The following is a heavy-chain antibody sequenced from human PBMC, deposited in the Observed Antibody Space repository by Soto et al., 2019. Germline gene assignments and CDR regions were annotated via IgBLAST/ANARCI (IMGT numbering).Heavy chain of an antibody. Sequence: ASVKVSCKASGYTFTSYGISWVRQAPGQGLEWMGWISAYNGNTNYAQKLQGRVTMTTDTSTSTAYMELRSLRSDDTAVYYCARASDPKYSSRPFDCLGQVTLVAVCS. CDR3: ARASDPKYSSRPFDC. CDR2: ISAYNGNT. V-gene: IGHV1-18*01. CDR1: GYTFTSYG. J-gene: IGHJ4*02. D-gene: IGHD6-13*01.